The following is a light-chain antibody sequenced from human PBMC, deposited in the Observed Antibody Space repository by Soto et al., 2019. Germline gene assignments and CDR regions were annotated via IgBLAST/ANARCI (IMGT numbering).Light chain of an antibody. Sequence: DIQMTQSPSSLSASVGDRVTITCRASQSISSYLNWYQQKPGQAPQLLIYAASSLQSGVPSRFSGSRSGTAFTLTISSLQPEDFATYYCQQSYCTPPTFGQGTKLEIK. J-gene: IGKJ2*01. CDR3: QQSYCTPPT. CDR2: AAS. V-gene: IGKV1-39*01. CDR1: QSISSY.